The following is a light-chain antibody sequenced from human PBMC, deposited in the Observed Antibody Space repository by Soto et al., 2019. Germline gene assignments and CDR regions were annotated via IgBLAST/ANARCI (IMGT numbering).Light chain of an antibody. CDR3: HHYGVSHVT. CDR1: QGVDNY. V-gene: IGKV3-20*01. CDR2: GAS. Sequence: EIVLTQSQGTLSLSPGERATLSCRASQGVDNYLAWYQQKPVQAPRLRIYGASSRATGIPDRFSGSGYGTDFTLTISRLEPEDFAVYYCHHYGVSHVTFVQGTTVEI. J-gene: IGKJ1*01.